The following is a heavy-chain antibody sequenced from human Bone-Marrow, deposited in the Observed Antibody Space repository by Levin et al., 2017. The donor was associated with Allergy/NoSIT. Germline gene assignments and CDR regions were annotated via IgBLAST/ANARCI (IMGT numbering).Heavy chain of an antibody. V-gene: IGHV4-31*03. Sequence: HSPTLSLTCPVSGGSIRSGGYYWSWIRQHPGKGLEWIGYIYDSGSTSYNPSLESRVAISVDTSKNQFYLKLTSLTAADTAVYYCARIPDTTSEFDYWGQGTLVTVSS. CDR2: IYDSGST. CDR3: ARIPDTTSEFDY. CDR1: GGSIRSGGYY. D-gene: IGHD5-18*01. J-gene: IGHJ4*02.